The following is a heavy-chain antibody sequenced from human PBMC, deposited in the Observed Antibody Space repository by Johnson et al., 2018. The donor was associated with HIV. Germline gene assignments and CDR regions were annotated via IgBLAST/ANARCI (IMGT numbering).Heavy chain of an antibody. V-gene: IGHV3-30*02. CDR2: IHYDGSNK. Sequence: QMLLVESGGGLVQPGGSLRLSCAAPGLTFSSYGMHWVRQAPGKGLEWVAFIHYDGSNKYYADSVKGRFTISRDNSKNTLYLQMNSMRAEDTAVYYCARSSTWQLVPGFDLWGRGTMVTVSS. CDR3: ARSSTWQLVPGFDL. CDR1: GLTFSSYG. D-gene: IGHD6-13*01. J-gene: IGHJ3*01.